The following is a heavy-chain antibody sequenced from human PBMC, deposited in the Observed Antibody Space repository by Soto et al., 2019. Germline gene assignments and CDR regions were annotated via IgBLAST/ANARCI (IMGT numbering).Heavy chain of an antibody. V-gene: IGHV3-74*03. CDR1: GLNLRGYW. Sequence: GGSLRLSCAASGLNLRGYWMHWVRQAPGEGLIWVSRINTDGTDTLYADSVKGRFTISRENAKDTVYLEMTGLRADDTAIYYCARSGPGGYIDYWGRGTLVTVSS. CDR2: INTDGTDT. CDR3: ARSGPGGYIDY. D-gene: IGHD3-22*01. J-gene: IGHJ4*02.